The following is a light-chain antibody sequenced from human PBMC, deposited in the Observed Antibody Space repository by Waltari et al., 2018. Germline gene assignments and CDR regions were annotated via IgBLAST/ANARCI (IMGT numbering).Light chain of an antibody. CDR2: STN. CDR3: VLHLGNGILM. V-gene: IGLV8-61*01. CDR1: SGSLPTSHY. Sequence: QTVVTQESSFSVSPGETVTLTCGLSSGSLPTSHYPSRYQPTPGQPPRTLISSTNSRSSGVPDRFSGSILGKKAALIIAGAQADDESDYYCVLHLGNGILMFGGGTRLTVL. J-gene: IGLJ3*02.